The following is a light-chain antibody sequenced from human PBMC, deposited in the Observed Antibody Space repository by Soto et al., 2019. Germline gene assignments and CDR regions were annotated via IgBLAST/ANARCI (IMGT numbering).Light chain of an antibody. CDR3: SSYAASNNFYFV. V-gene: IGLV2-8*01. CDR2: EVT. Sequence: QSTLTQHPSASGSPGQSFTISCTGTSSDVGGYNYVSWYQQYPGRAPKLMIYEVTKRPSGVPDRFSGSKSGNTASLTVSGLQAEDEADYYCSSYAASNNFYFVFGGGTKLTVL. J-gene: IGLJ3*02. CDR1: SSDVGGYNY.